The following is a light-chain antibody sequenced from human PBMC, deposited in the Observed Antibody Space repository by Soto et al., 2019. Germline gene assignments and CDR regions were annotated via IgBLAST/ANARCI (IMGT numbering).Light chain of an antibody. V-gene: IGKV1-5*03. Sequence: DIQMTQSPSTLSASVGDRVTIACRASQSVSSWLAWYQQKPGKAPKLLIYRASTLESGVPSRFSGSGSGTEFTLTISGLQPDDFATYYCQQYNSYGSFGHGTKVEIK. CDR2: RAS. J-gene: IGKJ1*01. CDR3: QQYNSYGS. CDR1: QSVSSW.